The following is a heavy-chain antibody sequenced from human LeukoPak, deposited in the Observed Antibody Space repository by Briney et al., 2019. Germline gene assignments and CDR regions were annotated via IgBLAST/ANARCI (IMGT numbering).Heavy chain of an antibody. Sequence: PSETLSLTCTVSGGSISSSSYYWGWIRQPPGKGLEWIGSIYYSGSTYYNPSLKSRVTISADTSKNQFSLKLSSVTAADTAVYYCARNFIVVVVAATHNWFDPWGQGTLVTVSS. V-gene: IGHV4-39*01. CDR1: GGSISSSSYY. CDR3: ARNFIVVVVAATHNWFDP. J-gene: IGHJ5*02. CDR2: IYYSGST. D-gene: IGHD2-15*01.